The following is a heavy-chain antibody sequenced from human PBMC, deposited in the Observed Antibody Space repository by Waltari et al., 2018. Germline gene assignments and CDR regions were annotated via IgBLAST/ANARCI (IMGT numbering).Heavy chain of an antibody. D-gene: IGHD3-3*02. CDR2: ISSSSNYI. CDR3: ARDSSILDY. CDR1: GFPFSTHS. Sequence: EVQLVESGVGLVKPGGSLRLPCAASGFPFSTHSLNWVRQAPGKGLEWVSSISSSSNYIYYADSVKGRFTISRDNAKNSLYLQMNSLRADDTAVYYCARDSSILDYWGQGTLVTVSS. V-gene: IGHV3-21*01. J-gene: IGHJ4*02.